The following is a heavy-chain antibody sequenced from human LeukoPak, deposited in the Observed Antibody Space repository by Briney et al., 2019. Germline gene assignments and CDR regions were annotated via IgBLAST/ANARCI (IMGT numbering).Heavy chain of an antibody. Sequence: ASVKVSCKASGYTFTSYDINWVRQATGQGLEWMGWMNPNSGNTGYAQKFQGRVTMTRNTSISTAYMELSSLRSEDTAVYYCARLRSLVVDTATPLDSWGQGTLVTVSS. CDR2: MNPNSGNT. CDR3: ARLRSLVVDTATPLDS. D-gene: IGHD5-18*01. J-gene: IGHJ4*02. V-gene: IGHV1-8*01. CDR1: GYTFTSYD.